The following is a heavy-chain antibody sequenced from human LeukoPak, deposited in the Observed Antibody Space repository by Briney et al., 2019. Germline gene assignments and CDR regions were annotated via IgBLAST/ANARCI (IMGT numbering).Heavy chain of an antibody. CDR2: ISSSSSTI. CDR1: GFTFSSYA. V-gene: IGHV3-48*02. CDR3: ARWSCGGDCYPPHYYYGMDV. Sequence: PGGSLRLSCAASGFTFSSYAMNWVRQAPGKGLEWVSYISSSSSTIYYADSVKGRFTISRDNAKNSLYLQMNSLRDEDTAVYYCARWSCGGDCYPPHYYYGMDVWGQGTTVTVSS. J-gene: IGHJ6*02. D-gene: IGHD2-21*02.